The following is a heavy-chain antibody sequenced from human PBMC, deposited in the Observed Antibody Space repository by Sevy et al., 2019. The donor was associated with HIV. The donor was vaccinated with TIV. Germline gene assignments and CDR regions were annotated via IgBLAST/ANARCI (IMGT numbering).Heavy chain of an antibody. CDR2: IYHSGST. V-gene: IGHV4-4*02. D-gene: IGHD3-22*01. J-gene: IGHJ4*02. CDR1: GGSISSDNF. CDR3: ASLQVEYSDSDAFSMFFFDY. Sequence: SETLSLTCAVSGGSISSDNFWSWVRQPPGKGLEWIGDIYHSGSTNYSPSLGSRVTMSVDKSKNQFSLRRTSVTAADTAVYFCASLQVEYSDSDAFSMFFFDYWGQGALVTVSS.